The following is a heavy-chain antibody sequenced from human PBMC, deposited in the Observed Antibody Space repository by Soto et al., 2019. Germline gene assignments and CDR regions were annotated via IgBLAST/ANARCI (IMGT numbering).Heavy chain of an antibody. CDR1: GGSISGHY. V-gene: IGHV4-59*08. D-gene: IGHD3-9*01. J-gene: IGHJ4*02. Sequence: PSETLSLTCTVSGGSISGHYWGWIRQPPGKAPEWIGQIFYSGGTNYNPSLEGRVTMSVDTSKNQFSLKLNSVTAADSAVYFCARLEGLATISYYFDFWGPGALVTVSS. CDR3: ARLEGLATISYYFDF. CDR2: IFYSGGT.